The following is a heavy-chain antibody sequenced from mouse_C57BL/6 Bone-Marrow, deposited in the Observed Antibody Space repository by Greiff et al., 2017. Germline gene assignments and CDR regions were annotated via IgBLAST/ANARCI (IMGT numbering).Heavy chain of an antibody. D-gene: IGHD1-1*01. CDR1: GYTFTSYW. Sequence: QVQLQQPGAELVMPGASVKLSCKASGYTFTSYWMHWVKQRPGQGLEWIGEIDPSDSYTNYNQKFKGKSTLTVDKSSSTAYMQLSSLTSEDSAVYYCAFYYGKGDYWGQGTTLTGSS. CDR3: AFYYGKGDY. J-gene: IGHJ2*01. V-gene: IGHV1-69*01. CDR2: IDPSDSYT.